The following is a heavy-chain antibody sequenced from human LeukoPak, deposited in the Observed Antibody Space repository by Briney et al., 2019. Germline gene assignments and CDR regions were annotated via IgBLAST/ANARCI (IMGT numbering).Heavy chain of an antibody. V-gene: IGHV1-18*01. CDR1: GYTFTSYV. Sequence: ASVKASCKASGYTFTSYVINWVRQAPGQGLEWMGWISAYNGNTNYAQKVQGRVTMTTDTSTSTAYMELRSLRSDDTAVCYCARTCLGSGDSCYYNWFDPWGQGTLVTVSS. D-gene: IGHD2-15*01. CDR2: ISAYNGNT. J-gene: IGHJ5*02. CDR3: ARTCLGSGDSCYYNWFDP.